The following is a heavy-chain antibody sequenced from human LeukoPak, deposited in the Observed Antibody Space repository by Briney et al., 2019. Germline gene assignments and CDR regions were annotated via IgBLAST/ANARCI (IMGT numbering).Heavy chain of an antibody. CDR3: ARGDRDRNGYYGQIDY. CDR1: GFTFNSYE. Sequence: GGSLRLSCAASGFTFNSYEMNWVRQAPGKGLEWVSYIRSSGSTIYYADSVKGRFTISRDNAKNSLYLQMNSLRAEDTAIYYCARGDRDRNGYYGQIDYWGQGTLVTVSS. D-gene: IGHD3-22*01. CDR2: IRSSGSTI. J-gene: IGHJ4*02. V-gene: IGHV3-48*03.